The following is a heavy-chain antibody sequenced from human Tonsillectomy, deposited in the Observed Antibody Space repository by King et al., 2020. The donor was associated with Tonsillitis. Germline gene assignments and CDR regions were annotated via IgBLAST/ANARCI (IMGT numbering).Heavy chain of an antibody. CDR2: ISYDGSNK. D-gene: IGHD2-2*01. V-gene: IGHV3-30-3*01. CDR1: GFTFSSYA. CDR3: AILVGYCSSTSCPLDY. J-gene: IGHJ4*02. Sequence: VQLVESGGGVVQPGRSLRLSCAASGFTFSSYAMHWVRQAPGKGLEWVAVISYDGSNKYYADTVKGRFTISRDNSKNTLYLQTNSLRAEDTAVYYCAILVGYCSSTSCPLDYWGQGTLVTVSS.